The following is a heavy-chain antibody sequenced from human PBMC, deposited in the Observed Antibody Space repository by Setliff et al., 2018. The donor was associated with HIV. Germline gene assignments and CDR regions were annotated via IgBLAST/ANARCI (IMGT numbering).Heavy chain of an antibody. Sequence: ASVKVSCKASGYTFTSCGISWVRQAPGQGLEWMGWISAYNGNTNYAQKLQGRVTMTTDTSTSTAYMELRSLRSDDTAVYYCARDRRITIFGVVSVVPSKRTKTRSAFDYWGQGTLVTVSS. CDR3: ARDRRITIFGVVSVVPSKRTKTRSAFDY. CDR1: GYTFTSCG. J-gene: IGHJ4*02. V-gene: IGHV1-18*01. CDR2: ISAYNGNT. D-gene: IGHD3-3*01.